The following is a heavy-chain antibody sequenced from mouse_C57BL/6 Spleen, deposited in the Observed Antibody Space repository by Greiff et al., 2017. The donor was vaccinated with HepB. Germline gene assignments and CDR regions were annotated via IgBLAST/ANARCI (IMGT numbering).Heavy chain of an antibody. CDR3: AKISADGYYAMDY. V-gene: IGHV2-5*01. CDR1: GFSLTSYG. Sequence: VKLMESGPGLVQPSQSLSITCTVSGFSLTSYGVHWVRQSPGKGLEWLGVIWRGGSTDYNAAFMSRLSITKDNSKSQVFFKMNSLQADDTAIYYCAKISADGYYAMDYWGQGTSVTVSS. CDR2: IWRGGST. D-gene: IGHD2-3*01. J-gene: IGHJ4*01.